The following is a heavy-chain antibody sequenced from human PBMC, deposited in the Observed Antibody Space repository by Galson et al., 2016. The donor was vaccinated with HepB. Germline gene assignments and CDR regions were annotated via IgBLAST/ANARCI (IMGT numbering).Heavy chain of an antibody. CDR1: GGSFRNYA. Sequence: SVKVSCKASGGSFRNYAISWVRQAPGQGLEWMGGIIPILGTTNYAQKFQGRVTITADESTSTAYMEFSSLRSEDTAVYYCASGYDILATPTYGMDVWGQGTTVIVSS. V-gene: IGHV1-69*13. D-gene: IGHD3-9*01. CDR3: ASGYDILATPTYGMDV. J-gene: IGHJ6*02. CDR2: IIPILGTT.